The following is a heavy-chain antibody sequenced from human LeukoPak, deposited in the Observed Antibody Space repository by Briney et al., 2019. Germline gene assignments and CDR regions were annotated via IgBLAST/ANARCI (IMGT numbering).Heavy chain of an antibody. CDR2: IYYSGNT. J-gene: IGHJ3*02. CDR3: ASTEARAFDI. V-gene: IGHV4-39*07. CDR1: GDSISSSNSY. Sequence: SETLSLTCTVSGDSISSSNSYWGWIRQPPGKGLEWIGSIYYSGNTYYNASLKSRVTISVDTSKNQFSLKLSSVTAADTAVYYCASTEARAFDIWGQGTMVTVSS. D-gene: IGHD4-11*01.